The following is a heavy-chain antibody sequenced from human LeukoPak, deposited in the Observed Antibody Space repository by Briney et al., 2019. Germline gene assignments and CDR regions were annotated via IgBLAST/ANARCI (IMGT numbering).Heavy chain of an antibody. CDR1: GFTFRSYA. CDR3: AKTNSSDYSYYFDY. CDR2: ISGSGGRT. D-gene: IGHD3-22*01. V-gene: IGHV3-23*01. Sequence: PGGSLRLSCAASGFTFRSYAMSWVRQAPGKGLEWVSAISGSGGRTYYADPGKGRFTISRDNSKNTLYLQMNSLRAEDTAVYHCAKTNSSDYSYYFDYWGQGTLVTVSS. J-gene: IGHJ4*02.